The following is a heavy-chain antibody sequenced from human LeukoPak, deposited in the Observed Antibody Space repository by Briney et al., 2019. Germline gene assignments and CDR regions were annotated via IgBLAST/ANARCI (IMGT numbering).Heavy chain of an antibody. Sequence: GGSLRLSCAASGFTFSSYAMSWVRQAPGKGLEWVSAISGSGGSTYYADSVKGRFTISRDNSKNTLYLQMNSLRAEDTAVYYCAKGKQQLVISNPFDYWGQGTLVTVSS. CDR2: ISGSGGST. CDR3: AKGKQQLVISNPFDY. V-gene: IGHV3-23*01. D-gene: IGHD6-13*01. J-gene: IGHJ4*02. CDR1: GFTFSSYA.